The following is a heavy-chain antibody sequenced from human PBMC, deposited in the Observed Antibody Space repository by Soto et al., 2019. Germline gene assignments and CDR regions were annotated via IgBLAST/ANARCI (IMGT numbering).Heavy chain of an antibody. CDR2: IITMLGMS. V-gene: IGHV1-69*09. D-gene: IGHD1-26*01. J-gene: IGHJ4*02. CDR1: GDTLRTYT. CDR3: ASSYGAGSRAFDF. Sequence: QVHLVQSGAEVKKPGSSVKVSCKASGDTLRTYTINWVRQTPGQRLEWMGRIITMLGMSNYDVKFQGRVTSPADISTTTLYLHLSSLRSVDTAVYYCASSYGAGSRAFDFWGQVTLVTVSS.